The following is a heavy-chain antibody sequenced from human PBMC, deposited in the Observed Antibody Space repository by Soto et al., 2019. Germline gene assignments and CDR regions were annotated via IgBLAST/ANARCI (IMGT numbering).Heavy chain of an antibody. Sequence: GGSLRLSCAASGFTFSSYGMHWVRQAPGKGLEWVAVISHDGSNKYYADSVKGRFTISRDNSKNTLYLQMNSLRAEDTAVYYCAKSEATYYYDSSGPDYWGQGTLVTVSS. CDR3: AKSEATYYYDSSGPDY. V-gene: IGHV3-30*18. J-gene: IGHJ4*02. CDR2: ISHDGSNK. CDR1: GFTFSSYG. D-gene: IGHD3-22*01.